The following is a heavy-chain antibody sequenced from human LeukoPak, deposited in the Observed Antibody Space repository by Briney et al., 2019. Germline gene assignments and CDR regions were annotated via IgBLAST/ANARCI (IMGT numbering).Heavy chain of an antibody. CDR1: GYSFSTYW. J-gene: IGHJ5*02. Sequence: GESLKISCKGSGYSFSTYWIAWVRQMPGKGLEWIGLIYPGDSVTRYSPSFQGQVTFSVDKSINTAYLQWSSLKASDTAMYYCARNGAAGSPNRFFNWFDPWGQGTLVTVSS. V-gene: IGHV5-51*01. CDR2: IYPGDSVT. D-gene: IGHD6-13*01. CDR3: ARNGAAGSPNRFFNWFDP.